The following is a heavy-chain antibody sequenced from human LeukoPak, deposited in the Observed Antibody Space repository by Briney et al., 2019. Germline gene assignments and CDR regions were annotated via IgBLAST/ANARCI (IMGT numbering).Heavy chain of an antibody. CDR2: ISGSGGSI. J-gene: IGHJ4*02. Sequence: PGGSLRLSCAASGFTFSSYGMTWVRQAPGKGLEWVSTISGSGGSIYYADSVKGRFTISRDNSKNKVYLQMNSLRAEDTAVYYCASRIVGTPDYFDYWGQGTLVTVSS. D-gene: IGHD1-26*01. V-gene: IGHV3-23*01. CDR1: GFTFSSYG. CDR3: ASRIVGTPDYFDY.